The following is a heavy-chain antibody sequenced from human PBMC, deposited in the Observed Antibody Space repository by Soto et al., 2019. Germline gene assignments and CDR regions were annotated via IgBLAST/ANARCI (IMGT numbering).Heavy chain of an antibody. CDR3: ARVPIFGVTRKPRSGPYYFDY. D-gene: IGHD3-3*01. J-gene: IGHJ4*02. CDR1: GGSFSGYY. Sequence: SETLSLTCAVYGGSFSGYYWSWIRQPPGKGLEWIGEINHSGSTNYNPSLKSRVTISVDTSKNQFSLKLSSVTAADTAVYYCARVPIFGVTRKPRSGPYYFDYWGQGTLVTVSS. V-gene: IGHV4-34*01. CDR2: INHSGST.